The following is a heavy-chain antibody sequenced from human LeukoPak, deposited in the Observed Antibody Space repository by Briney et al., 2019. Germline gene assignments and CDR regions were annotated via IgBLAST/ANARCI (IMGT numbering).Heavy chain of an antibody. V-gene: IGHV4-39*01. CDR3: AYVKMVCATRTGWFDP. J-gene: IGHJ5*02. CDR1: GGSISSSSYY. D-gene: IGHD2-8*01. CDR2: IYYSGST. Sequence: PSETLSLTCTVSGGSISSSSYYWGWIRQPPGKGLEWIGSIYYSGSTYYNPSLKSRVTISVDTSKNQFSLKLSSVTAADTAVYYCAYVKMVCATRTGWFDPWGQGTLVTVSS.